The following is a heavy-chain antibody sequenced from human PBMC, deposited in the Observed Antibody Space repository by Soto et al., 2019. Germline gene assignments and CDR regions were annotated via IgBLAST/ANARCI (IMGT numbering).Heavy chain of an antibody. J-gene: IGHJ4*02. Sequence: ASVKLSCKVCGYTLTELSMHWVRQAPGKGLEWMGGFDPEDGETIYAQKFQGRVTMTEDTSTDTAYMELSSLRSEDTAVYYCAGYNWSYRGYFDYWGQGTLVTRPS. CDR3: AGYNWSYRGYFDY. V-gene: IGHV1-24*01. D-gene: IGHD1-7*01. CDR1: GYTLTELS. CDR2: FDPEDGET.